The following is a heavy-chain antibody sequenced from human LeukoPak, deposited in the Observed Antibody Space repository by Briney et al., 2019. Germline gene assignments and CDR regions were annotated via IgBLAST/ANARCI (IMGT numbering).Heavy chain of an antibody. V-gene: IGHV3-7*01. Sequence: ETLSLTCTVSGGSISSYYWSWVRQAPGKGLEWVANVNQDGSETHYVDSVKGRFTISRDNAKNSLFLQLNSLRAEDTAVYYCAREATTSRPGDYWGLGTLVTVSS. J-gene: IGHJ4*02. CDR3: AREATTSRPGDY. D-gene: IGHD1-1*01. CDR2: VNQDGSET. CDR1: GGSISSYY.